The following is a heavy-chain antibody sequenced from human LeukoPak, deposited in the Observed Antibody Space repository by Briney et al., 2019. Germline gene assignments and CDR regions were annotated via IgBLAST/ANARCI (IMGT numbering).Heavy chain of an antibody. CDR2: ISSSGSTI. V-gene: IGHV3-11*01. D-gene: IGHD6-13*01. J-gene: IGHJ4*02. CDR1: GFTFSDYY. Sequence: PGGSLRLSCAASGFTFSDYYMSWLRQAPGKGLKWVSYISSSGSTIYYADSVKGRFTFSRDNAKNSLYLQMNSLRAEDTAAYYCARRSIAAAGSYFDYWGQGTLVTVFS. CDR3: ARRSIAAAGSYFDY.